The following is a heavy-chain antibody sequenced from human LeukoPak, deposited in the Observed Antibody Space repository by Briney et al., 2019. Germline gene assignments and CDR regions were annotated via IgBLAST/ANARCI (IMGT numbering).Heavy chain of an antibody. CDR1: GFTFSSYA. V-gene: IGHV3-64*04. Sequence: PGGSLRLSCSASGFTFSSYAMHWVRQAPGKGLEYVSAISSNGGSTYYADSVKGRFTISRDNSKNTLYLQMNSLRAEDTAVYYCASYTAMVIRGQDYWGQGTLVTVSS. CDR3: ASYTAMVIRGQDY. J-gene: IGHJ4*02. CDR2: ISSNGGST. D-gene: IGHD5-18*01.